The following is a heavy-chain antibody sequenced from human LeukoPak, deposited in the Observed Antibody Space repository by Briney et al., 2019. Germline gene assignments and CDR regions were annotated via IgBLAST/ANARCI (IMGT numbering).Heavy chain of an antibody. D-gene: IGHD6-25*01. CDR3: AKNIAAPGRVDYQLYGMDV. CDR2: IKQDGSDS. V-gene: IGHV3-7*01. J-gene: IGHJ6*02. Sequence: GGSLRLSCAASGFPFSGYWMTWVRQAPGKGLQWVASIKQDGSDSYHVDSVKGRFTISRDNAKNSLFLQMNNLRAGDTAVYYCAKNIAAPGRVDYQLYGMDVWGQGTTVTVSS. CDR1: GFPFSGYW.